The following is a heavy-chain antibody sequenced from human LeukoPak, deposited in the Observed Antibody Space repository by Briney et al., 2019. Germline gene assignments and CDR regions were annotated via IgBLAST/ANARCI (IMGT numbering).Heavy chain of an antibody. D-gene: IGHD5-18*01. CDR1: GFTVSSNY. CDR2: IYSGGST. J-gene: IGHJ5*02. Sequence: GGSLRLSCAASGFTVSSNYMSWVRQAPGKGLEWVSVIYSGGSTYYADSVKGRFTISRDNSKNTLYLQMNSLRAEDTAVYYCARDRGKRVETSTVGFPWGQGTLVTVSS. CDR3: ARDRGKRVETSTVGFP. V-gene: IGHV3-53*01.